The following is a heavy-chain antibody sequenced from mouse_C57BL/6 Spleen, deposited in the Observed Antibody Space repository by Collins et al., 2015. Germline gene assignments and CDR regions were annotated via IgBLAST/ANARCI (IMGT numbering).Heavy chain of an antibody. CDR1: GYTFTSYW. J-gene: IGHJ3*01. D-gene: IGHD2-3*01. CDR3: ARSSDGFYPAWFPY. V-gene: IGHV1-53*01. CDR2: INPSNGGT. Sequence: QVQLQQSGTELVKPGASVKLSCKASGYTFTSYWMHWVKQRPGQGLEWIGNINPSNGGTNYNEKFKNKATLTVDKSSNTAYMQLSSLTSEDSAVYYCARSSDGFYPAWFPYWGQGTLVTVSA.